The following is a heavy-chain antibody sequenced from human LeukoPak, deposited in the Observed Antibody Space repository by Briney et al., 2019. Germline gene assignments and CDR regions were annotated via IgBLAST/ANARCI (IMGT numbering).Heavy chain of an antibody. CDR3: AKGSPYSGSYYGFDY. Sequence: GGSLRLSCAASGFTFSSYAMSWVRQAPGKGLEWVSAISGCGGSTYYADSVKGRFTISRDNSKSTLYLQMNSLGAEDTALYFCAKGSPYSGSYYGFDYWGQGTLVTVSS. D-gene: IGHD1-26*01. CDR1: GFTFSSYA. CDR2: ISGCGGST. V-gene: IGHV3-23*01. J-gene: IGHJ4*02.